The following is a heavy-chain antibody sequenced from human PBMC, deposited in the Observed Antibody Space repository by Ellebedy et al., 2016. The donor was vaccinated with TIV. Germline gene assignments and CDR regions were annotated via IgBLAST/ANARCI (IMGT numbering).Heavy chain of an antibody. CDR1: GFTFSSYS. Sequence: PGGSLRLSCAASGFTFSSYSMNWVRQAPGKGLEWVGRIKSKTDGGTTDYAAPVKGRFTISRDDSKNTLYLQMNSLRAEDTAVYYCARQQWSLGVIDYWGQGTLVTVSS. J-gene: IGHJ4*02. CDR2: IKSKTDGGTT. D-gene: IGHD3-3*01. V-gene: IGHV3-15*07. CDR3: ARQQWSLGVIDY.